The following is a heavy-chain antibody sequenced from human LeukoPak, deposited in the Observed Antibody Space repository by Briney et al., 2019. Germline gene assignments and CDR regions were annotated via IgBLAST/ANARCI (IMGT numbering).Heavy chain of an antibody. CDR2: IYTSGST. D-gene: IGHD3-9*01. Sequence: SETLSLTCTVSSGSISSYYWSWIRQPAGKGLEWIGRIYTSGSTNYNPSLKSRVTMSVDTSKNQFSLKLSSVTAADTAVYYCARDIGNYDILTGYYYYFDYWGQGTLVTVSS. CDR3: ARDIGNYDILTGYYYYFDY. J-gene: IGHJ4*02. V-gene: IGHV4-4*07. CDR1: SGSISSYY.